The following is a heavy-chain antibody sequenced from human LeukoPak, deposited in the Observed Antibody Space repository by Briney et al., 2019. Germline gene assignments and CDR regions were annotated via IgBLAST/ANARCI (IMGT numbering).Heavy chain of an antibody. Sequence: GGSLRLSCAASGFTFSSYWMHWVRQAPGKGLVWVLRINTDGSSTSYADSVKGRFTISRDNAKNTLYLQMNSLRAEDTAVYYCARDESWYYYYYMDVWGKGTTVTVSS. CDR2: INTDGSST. CDR3: ARDESWYYYYYMDV. V-gene: IGHV3-74*01. CDR1: GFTFSSYW. J-gene: IGHJ6*03.